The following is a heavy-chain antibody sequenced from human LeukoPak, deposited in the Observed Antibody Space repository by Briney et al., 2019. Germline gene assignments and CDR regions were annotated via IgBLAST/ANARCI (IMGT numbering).Heavy chain of an antibody. D-gene: IGHD3-22*01. CDR3: ARDYYDSSGYYPYYYYGMDV. CDR1: GGSVSSGTYY. V-gene: IGHV4-61*01. Sequence: SETLSLTCTVSGGSVSSGTYYWSWIRQPPGKGLEWIGYIYYSGSTNYNPSLKSRVTLSVDTSKNQFSLKLSSVTAADTAVYYCARDYYDSSGYYPYYYYGMDVWGQGTTVTVSS. CDR2: IYYSGST. J-gene: IGHJ6*02.